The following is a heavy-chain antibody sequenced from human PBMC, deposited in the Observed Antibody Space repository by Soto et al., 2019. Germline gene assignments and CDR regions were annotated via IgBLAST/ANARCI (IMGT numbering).Heavy chain of an antibody. V-gene: IGHV4-61*01. CDR3: ARDVTTSGRHPPEST. D-gene: IGHD6-19*01. Sequence: QVQLQESGPGLVRPSENLSLTCTVSGDSVSSSNYYWSWIRQSPVKGLEWIGYIFYSGSTNYNPSLKSRVTISVDTSKNQFSLNLRSVTAADTAVYYCARDVTTSGRHPPESTWGQGTLVTVS. CDR2: IFYSGST. CDR1: GDSVSSSNYY. J-gene: IGHJ5*02.